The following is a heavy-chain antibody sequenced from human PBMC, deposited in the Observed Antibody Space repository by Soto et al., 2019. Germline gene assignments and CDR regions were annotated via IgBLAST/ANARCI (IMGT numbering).Heavy chain of an antibody. CDR2: IDPSDSQT. CDR1: GYSFAGYW. V-gene: IGHV5-10-1*01. D-gene: IGHD3-22*01. J-gene: IGHJ4*02. Sequence: GESLKISCKGSGYSFAGYWITWVGQKPGKGLEWMGRIDPSDSQTYYSPSFRGHVTISVTKSITTVFLQWSSLRASDTAMYYCARQIYDSDTGPNFQYYFDSWGQGTPVTVSS. CDR3: ARQIYDSDTGPNFQYYFDS.